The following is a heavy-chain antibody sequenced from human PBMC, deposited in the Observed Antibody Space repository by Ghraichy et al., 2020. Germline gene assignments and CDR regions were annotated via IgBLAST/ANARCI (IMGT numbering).Heavy chain of an antibody. CDR3: ARGPPVRGVIPYYMDV. D-gene: IGHD3-10*01. CDR2: INPSGGST. V-gene: IGHV1-46*03. CDR1: GYTFTSYY. J-gene: IGHJ6*03. Sequence: ASVKVSCKASGYTFTSYYMHWVRQAPGQGLEWMGIINPSGGSTSYAQKFQGRVTMTRDTSTSTVYMELSSLRSEDTAGYYCARGPPVRGVIPYYMDVWGKGTTVTVSS.